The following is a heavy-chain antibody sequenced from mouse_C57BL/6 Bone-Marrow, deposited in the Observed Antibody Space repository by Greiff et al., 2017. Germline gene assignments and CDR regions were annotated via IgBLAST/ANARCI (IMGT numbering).Heavy chain of an antibody. CDR1: GFTFSSYG. Sequence: EVQLVESGGDLVKPGGSLKLSCAASGFTFSSYGMSWVRQTPDKRLEWVATISSGGSYTYYPDSVKGRFTISRDNAKNTLYLQMSSLKSEDTAMYYCASYYTLDYWGQGTTLTVSS. CDR2: ISSGGSYT. CDR3: ASYYTLDY. V-gene: IGHV5-6*01. D-gene: IGHD2-12*01. J-gene: IGHJ2*01.